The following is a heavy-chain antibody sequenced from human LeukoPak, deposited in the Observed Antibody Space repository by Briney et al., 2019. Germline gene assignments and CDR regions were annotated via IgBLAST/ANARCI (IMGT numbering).Heavy chain of an antibody. CDR2: IGSSGSYI. CDR1: GFTFSSYH. V-gene: IGHV3-21*01. D-gene: IGHD5-18*01. CDR3: ARRATTERGHSYGLDF. J-gene: IGHJ4*02. Sequence: GGSLGLSCEVSGFTFSSYHMNWVRQAPGKGLEWVSSIGSSGSYIYYADSLTGRFTISGDNAKNSLYLQMNSLRAEDTAMYYCARRATTERGHSYGLDFWGQGTLVTVSS.